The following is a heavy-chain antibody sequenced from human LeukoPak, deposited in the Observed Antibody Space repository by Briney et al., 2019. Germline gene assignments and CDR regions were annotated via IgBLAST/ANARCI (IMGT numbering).Heavy chain of an antibody. CDR2: IIPIFGTA. D-gene: IGHD5-18*01. CDR1: GGTFSSYA. CDR3: ARDSDFRGYSYGYGENAFDI. J-gene: IGHJ3*02. Sequence: SVKVSCKASGGTFSSYAISWVRQAPGQGLEWMGRIIPIFGTASYAQKFQGRVTITTDESTSTAYMELSSLRSEDTAVYYCARDSDFRGYSYGYGENAFDIWGQGTMVTVSS. V-gene: IGHV1-69*05.